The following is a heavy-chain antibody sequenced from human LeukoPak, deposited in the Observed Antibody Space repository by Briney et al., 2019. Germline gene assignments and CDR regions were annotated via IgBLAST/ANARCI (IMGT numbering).Heavy chain of an antibody. V-gene: IGHV4-39*01. CDR1: GGSISSSSYY. Sequence: SETLSLTCTVSGGSISSSSYYWGWIRQPPGKGLEWIGSIYYSGSTYYNPSLKSRATISVDTSKNQFSLKLSSVTAADTAVSYCARLICSSTSCRIGYFDYWGQGTLVTVSS. D-gene: IGHD2-2*01. J-gene: IGHJ4*02. CDR2: IYYSGST. CDR3: ARLICSSTSCRIGYFDY.